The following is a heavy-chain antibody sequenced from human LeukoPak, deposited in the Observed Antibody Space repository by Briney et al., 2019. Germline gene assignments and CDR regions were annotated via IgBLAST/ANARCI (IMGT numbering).Heavy chain of an antibody. CDR3: AREGFYSGSYYDY. V-gene: IGHV1-2*02. CDR1: GYTFTGYY. Sequence: ASVKVSCKASGYTFTGYYMHWVRQAPGQGLEWMGWINPNSGGTNYAQKFQGRVTMTRDTSISTAYMELSRLRSDDTAVYYCAREGFYSGSYYDYWGQGTLVTVSS. J-gene: IGHJ4*02. CDR2: INPNSGGT. D-gene: IGHD1-26*01.